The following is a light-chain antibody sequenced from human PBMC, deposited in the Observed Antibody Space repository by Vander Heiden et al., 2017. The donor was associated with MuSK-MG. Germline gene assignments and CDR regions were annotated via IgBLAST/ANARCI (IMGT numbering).Light chain of an antibody. CDR2: DDS. V-gene: IGLV3-21*02. J-gene: IGLJ2*01. CDR3: QVWDSTSDVP. CDR1: TIGSRS. Sequence: SYVLTQPPSVSVAPGQAARITCGGTTIGSRSVQWYQQKPGQAHVVVVYDDSDRPSGIPARFSGSNSGNTATLTISRVEVGDEADYYCQVWDSTSDVPFGGGTKLTVL.